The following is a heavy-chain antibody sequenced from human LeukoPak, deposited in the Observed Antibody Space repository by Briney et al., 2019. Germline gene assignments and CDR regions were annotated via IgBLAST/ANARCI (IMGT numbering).Heavy chain of an antibody. CDR2: ISWDGGST. V-gene: IGHV3-43*01. D-gene: IGHD3-22*01. J-gene: IGHJ4*02. Sequence: GGSLRLSCAASGFTFDDYTMHWVRQAPGKGLEWVSLISWDGGSTYYADSVKGRFTISRDNSKNSLYLQMNSLRTEDTALYYCAKGGAYYDSSGYHDYWGQGTLVTVSS. CDR3: AKGGAYYDSSGYHDY. CDR1: GFTFDDYT.